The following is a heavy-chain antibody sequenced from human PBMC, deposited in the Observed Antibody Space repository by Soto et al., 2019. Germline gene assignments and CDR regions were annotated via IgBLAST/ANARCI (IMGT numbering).Heavy chain of an antibody. CDR2: ISGSGGST. D-gene: IGHD3-22*01. V-gene: IGHV3-23*01. Sequence: GGSLRLSCAASGFTFSSYAMSWVRQAPGKGLEWVSAISGSGGSTYLADSVKGRFTISRDNSKNKLYLQMNSLRAEDTAVYYCVRDYYDSSGYYQAYYYYYGMDVWGQGTTVTVSS. CDR1: GFTFSSYA. J-gene: IGHJ6*02. CDR3: VRDYYDSSGYYQAYYYYYGMDV.